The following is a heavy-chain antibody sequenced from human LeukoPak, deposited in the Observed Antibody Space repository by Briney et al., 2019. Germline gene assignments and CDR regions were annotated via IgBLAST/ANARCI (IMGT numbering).Heavy chain of an antibody. Sequence: ASVKVSCKASGYTFTSYAMHWVRQAPGQRLEWMGWINAGNGNTKYSQKFQGRVTITRDTSASTAYMELSSLRSEDTAVYYCARVGGPYSSSWSDAFDIWGQGTMVTVSS. CDR1: GYTFTSYA. J-gene: IGHJ3*02. D-gene: IGHD6-13*01. V-gene: IGHV1-3*01. CDR3: ARVGGPYSSSWSDAFDI. CDR2: INAGNGNT.